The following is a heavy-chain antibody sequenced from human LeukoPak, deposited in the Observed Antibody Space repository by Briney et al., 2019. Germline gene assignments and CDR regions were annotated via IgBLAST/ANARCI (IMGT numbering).Heavy chain of an antibody. CDR3: ARDPYGGTDY. D-gene: IGHD4-23*01. J-gene: IGHJ4*02. V-gene: IGHV3-7*01. Sequence: GGSLRLSCAASGFTFSNYWMSWVRQAPGKGLEWVANIKQDGSDKYYVDSVKGRFTISRDNAKNLMFLQMNSLRAEGTAMYYCARDPYGGTDYWGQGTLVTVSS. CDR1: GFTFSNYW. CDR2: IKQDGSDK.